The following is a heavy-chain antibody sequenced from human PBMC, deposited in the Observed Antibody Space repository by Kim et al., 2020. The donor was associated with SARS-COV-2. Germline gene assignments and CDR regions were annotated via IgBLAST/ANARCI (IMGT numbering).Heavy chain of an antibody. D-gene: IGHD1-20*01. CDR2: ISAYNGKT. CDR1: GYKFTTSG. J-gene: IGHJ4*02. V-gene: IGHV1-18*01. CDR3: ATVADGYNRNYFDN. Sequence: ASVKVSCKASGYKFTTSGFSWVRQAPGQGLEWMGWISAYNGKTNFAQKFQGRVTLTTDTSTTTAYMELRSLTSDDTAVYYCATVADGYNRNYFDNWGQEALVTVSS.